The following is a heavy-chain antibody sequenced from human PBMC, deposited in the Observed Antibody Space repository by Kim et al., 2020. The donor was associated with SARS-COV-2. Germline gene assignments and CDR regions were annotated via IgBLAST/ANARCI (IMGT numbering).Heavy chain of an antibody. J-gene: IGHJ6*02. Sequence: GGSLRLSCVASEFTFSSYGITWVRQAPGKGLEWVAAITQDGSNKYYADSVKGRFTISRDNPKYMLYLQMNSLRAEDTAMYYCAQDIKLLWFNEASQIYYRYGMAVRGQGATGTVS. CDR2: ITQDGSNK. V-gene: IGHV3-30*18. CDR3: AQDIKLLWFNEASQIYYRYGMAV. CDR1: EFTFSSYG. D-gene: IGHD5-18*01.